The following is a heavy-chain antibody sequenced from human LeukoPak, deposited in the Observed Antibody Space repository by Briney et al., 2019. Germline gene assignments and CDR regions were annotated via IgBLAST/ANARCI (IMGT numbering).Heavy chain of an antibody. CDR3: ARESHARWYSSGWYLDY. V-gene: IGHV3-48*01. J-gene: IGHJ4*02. CDR2: ISSSSSTI. CDR1: GFTFSSYW. D-gene: IGHD6-19*01. Sequence: PGGSLRLSCAASGFTFSSYWMNWVRQAPGKGLEWVSYISSSSSTIYYADSVKGRFTISRDNAKNSLYLQMNSLRAEDTAVYYCARESHARWYSSGWYLDYWGQGTLVTVSS.